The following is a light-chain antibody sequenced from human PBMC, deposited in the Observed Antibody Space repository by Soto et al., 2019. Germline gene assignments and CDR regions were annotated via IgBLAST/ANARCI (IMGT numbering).Light chain of an antibody. V-gene: IGKV3-20*01. CDR2: GAS. Sequence: DIVLTQSPGTLSLSPGERATLSCRASQTITNGGLACLQQKPGQAPRLLIYGASTRATGIPDRFSGSGSGTDFTLTISGLEPADFAVYYCQQYVSSPRTFGQGTKVEI. CDR3: QQYVSSPRT. J-gene: IGKJ1*01. CDR1: QTITNGG.